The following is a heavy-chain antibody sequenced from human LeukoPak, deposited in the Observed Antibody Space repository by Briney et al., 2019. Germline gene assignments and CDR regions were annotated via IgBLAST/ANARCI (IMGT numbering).Heavy chain of an antibody. J-gene: IGHJ1*01. CDR2: FDPEDGET. V-gene: IGHV1-24*01. Sequence: ASVKVSCKVSGYTLTELSMHWVRQAPGKGLEWMGGFDPEDGETIYAQKFQGRVTMTEDTSTDTACMELSSLRSEDTAVYYCATSLPDSSGYYLDYFQHWGQGTLVTASS. D-gene: IGHD3-22*01. CDR1: GYTLTELS. CDR3: ATSLPDSSGYYLDYFQH.